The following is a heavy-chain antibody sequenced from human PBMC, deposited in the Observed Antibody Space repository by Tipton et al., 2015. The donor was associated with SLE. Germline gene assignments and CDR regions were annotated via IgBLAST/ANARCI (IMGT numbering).Heavy chain of an antibody. V-gene: IGHV4-61*02. J-gene: IGHJ4*02. CDR2: IYTSGST. Sequence: TLSLTCTVSGGSISSGSYYWSWIRQPAGKGLEWIGRIYTSGSTNYNPSLKSRVTISVDTSKNQFSLKLSSVTAADTAVYYCASWPSDYWGQGTLVTVSS. CDR3: ASWPSDY. CDR1: GGSISSGSYY.